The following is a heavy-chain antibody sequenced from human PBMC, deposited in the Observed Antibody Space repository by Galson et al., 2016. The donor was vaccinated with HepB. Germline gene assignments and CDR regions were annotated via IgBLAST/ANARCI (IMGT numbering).Heavy chain of an antibody. CDR1: GFSFSTSG. CDR3: AKDRAKSPSGSYQYSFDS. Sequence: SLRLSCAASGFSFSTSGMSWVRQTPGRGLEWVSGITGSGDATHYADSVRGRFTISRDNSKNTLYLYMNSLRAGDTAVYYCAKDRAKSPSGSYQYSFDSWGQGTLVTVSS. V-gene: IGHV3-23*01. J-gene: IGHJ4*02. CDR2: ITGSGDAT. D-gene: IGHD1-26*01.